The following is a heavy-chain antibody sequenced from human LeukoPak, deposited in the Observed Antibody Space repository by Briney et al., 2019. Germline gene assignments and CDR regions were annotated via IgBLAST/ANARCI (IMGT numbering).Heavy chain of an antibody. CDR2: IRYDGSNK. CDR1: GFTFSAYG. D-gene: IGHD5-18*01. CDR3: ARGVYSYGSRRYYYYMDV. Sequence: GGSLRLSCATSGFTFSAYGMHWVRQAPVKGLEWVAFIRYDGSNKYYPDSVRGRFTVSRDNSKNTLYLQMNSLRPEDTAVYYCARGVYSYGSRRYYYYMDVWGKGTTVTVSS. J-gene: IGHJ6*03. V-gene: IGHV3-30*02.